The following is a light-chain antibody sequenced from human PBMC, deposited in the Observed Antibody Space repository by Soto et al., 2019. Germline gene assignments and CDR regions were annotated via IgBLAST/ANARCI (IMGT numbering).Light chain of an antibody. J-gene: IGLJ3*02. CDR3: AAWDDSLSGWV. CDR2: RNN. CDR1: SSNIGGNY. Sequence: QSVLTQPPSASGTPGQRVTISCSGSSSNIGGNYVYWYQQLPGTAPKLLIYRNNQRPSAVPDRFSGSKSGTSASLAISGLRSEDEADYHCAAWDDSLSGWVFGGVTQLTVL. V-gene: IGLV1-47*01.